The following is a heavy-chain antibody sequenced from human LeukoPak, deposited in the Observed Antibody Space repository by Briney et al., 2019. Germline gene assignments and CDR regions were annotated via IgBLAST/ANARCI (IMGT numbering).Heavy chain of an antibody. CDR2: IWSDGGNK. CDR3: ARETSSYNDH. Sequence: GGSLRLSCAASGFTFSSYVMHWVRQAPGKGLEWVAAIWSDGGNKYYTDSVKGRFTISRDNSKNTLYLQMNSLRVEDTAVYYCARETSSYNDHWGQGALVTVSS. CDR1: GFTFSSYV. J-gene: IGHJ4*02. V-gene: IGHV3-33*01. D-gene: IGHD3-3*01.